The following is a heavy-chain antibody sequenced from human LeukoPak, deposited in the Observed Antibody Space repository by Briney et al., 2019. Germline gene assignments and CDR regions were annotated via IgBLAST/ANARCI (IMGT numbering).Heavy chain of an antibody. D-gene: IGHD4-17*01. CDR2: IYHSGST. CDR1: GYSISSGYY. J-gene: IGHJ4*02. CDR3: ATADYGDYYFDY. V-gene: IGHV4-38-2*01. Sequence: SETLSLTCAVSGYSISSGYYWGWIRQAPGKGLEWIGIIYHSGSTYYNPSLKSRVTISVDTSKNQFSLNLSSVTAADTAVYYCATADYGDYYFDYWGQGTLVTVSS.